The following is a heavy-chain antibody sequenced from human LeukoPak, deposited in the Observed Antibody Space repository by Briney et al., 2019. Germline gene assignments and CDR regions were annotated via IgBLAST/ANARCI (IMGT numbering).Heavy chain of an antibody. J-gene: IGHJ4*02. V-gene: IGHV1-69*04. Sequence: GASVKVSCKASGGALSSYGINWVRQAPGQGLEWMGRIVPILGVTNYGQKFQGRVTITADRFTSTAYMELTSLRSGDTAVYYCATGKNGYYDSWDQGTLVTVSS. CDR1: GGALSSYG. D-gene: IGHD3-3*01. CDR3: ATGKNGYYDS. CDR2: IVPILGVT.